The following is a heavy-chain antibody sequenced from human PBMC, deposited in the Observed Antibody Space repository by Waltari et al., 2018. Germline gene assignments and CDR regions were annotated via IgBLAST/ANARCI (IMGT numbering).Heavy chain of an antibody. J-gene: IGHJ5*02. Sequence: QVQLQESGPGLVKPSQTLSLTCTVSGGSISSGGYYWSWLRQHPGKGLEWIGYIYYSGSTYYNPSLKSRVTISVDTSKNQFSLKLSSVTTADTAVYYCARGVGGSPTHNWFDPWGQGTLVTVSS. CDR3: ARGVGGSPTHNWFDP. CDR1: GGSISSGGYY. D-gene: IGHD2-15*01. V-gene: IGHV4-31*03. CDR2: IYYSGST.